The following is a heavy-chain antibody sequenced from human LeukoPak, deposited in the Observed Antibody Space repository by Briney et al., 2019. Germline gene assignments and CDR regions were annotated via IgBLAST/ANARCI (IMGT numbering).Heavy chain of an antibody. Sequence: PGGSLRLSCAASGFTLSNYWMSWVRQAPGKGLEWVAVISYDGSNKYYADSVKGRFTISRDNSKNTLYLQMNSLRAEDTAVYYCARNREDGSSWYYYYYYMDVWGKGTTVTVSS. CDR1: GFTLSNYW. CDR3: ARNREDGSSWYYYYYYMDV. J-gene: IGHJ6*03. V-gene: IGHV3-30-3*01. CDR2: ISYDGSNK. D-gene: IGHD6-13*01.